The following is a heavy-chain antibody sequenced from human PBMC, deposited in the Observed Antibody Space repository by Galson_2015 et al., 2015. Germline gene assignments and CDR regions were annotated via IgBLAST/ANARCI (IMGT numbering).Heavy chain of an antibody. V-gene: IGHV3-23*01. Sequence: SLRLSCAASGFTFSNYAMTWVRQAPGKGLEWVAVIGGSGLNTYYADAVKGRFTLSRDNSKNTLYLNMNSLRGDDTAVYHCAKVGAGDYYYYYYMDVWGKGTTVTVSS. CDR3: AKVGAGDYYYYYYMDV. CDR2: IGGSGLNT. J-gene: IGHJ6*03. D-gene: IGHD3-10*01. CDR1: GFTFSNYA.